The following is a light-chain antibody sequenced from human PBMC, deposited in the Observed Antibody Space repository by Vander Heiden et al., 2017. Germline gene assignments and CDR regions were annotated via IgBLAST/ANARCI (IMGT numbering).Light chain of an antibody. J-gene: IGLJ2*01. CDR3: QAWDSSIHVV. V-gene: IGLV3-1*01. Sequence: SYELTQPPSVSVSPGQTASITCTGDKLGDKYPCWYPQKPGPSPVLVFYQYSKRPSGIPERFSVSNSGNTATLTISGTQAMDEADYYCQAWDSSIHVVFGGGTKLTVL. CDR2: QYS. CDR1: KLGDKY.